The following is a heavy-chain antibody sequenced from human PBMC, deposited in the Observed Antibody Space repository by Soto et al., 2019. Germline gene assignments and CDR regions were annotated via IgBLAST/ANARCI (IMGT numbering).Heavy chain of an antibody. CDR3: ARDVPTDDAFDI. CDR1: GFTFSSYG. CDR2: IWYDGSNK. Sequence: QVQLVESGGGVVQPGRSLRLSCAASGFTFSSYGMHWVRQAPGKGLEWVALIWYDGSNKYYADSVKGRFTISRDNSKNTLYLQMNSLRAEDTAVYYCARDVPTDDAFDIWGQGTMVTVSS. V-gene: IGHV3-33*01. D-gene: IGHD3-10*02. J-gene: IGHJ3*02.